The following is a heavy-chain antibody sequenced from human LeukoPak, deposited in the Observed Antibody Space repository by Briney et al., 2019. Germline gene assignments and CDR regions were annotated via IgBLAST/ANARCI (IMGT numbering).Heavy chain of an antibody. V-gene: IGHV4-4*07. J-gene: IGHJ3*02. Sequence: PSETLSLTCTVSGGSISSYYWSWIRQPAGKGLEWIGRIYTSGSTNYNPSLKSRVTMSVDTSKNQFSLKLSSVTAADTAVYYCAREKGYYYGSGKGIWSAFDIWGQGIMVTVSS. CDR1: GGSISSYY. D-gene: IGHD3-10*01. CDR3: AREKGYYYGSGKGIWSAFDI. CDR2: IYTSGST.